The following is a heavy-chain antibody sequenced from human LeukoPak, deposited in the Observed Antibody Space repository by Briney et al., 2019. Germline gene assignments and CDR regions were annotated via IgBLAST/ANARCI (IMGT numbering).Heavy chain of an antibody. CDR1: GGSISSYY. CDR3: ARHGGYHDY. V-gene: IGHV4-59*08. J-gene: IGHJ4*02. Sequence: SETLSLTCIVSGGSISSYYWSWIRQPPGKGLEWIGYIYYSGSTNYNPSLKSRVTISVDTSKNQFSLKLSSVTAADTAVYYCARHGGYHDYWGQGTLVTVSS. D-gene: IGHD3-16*02. CDR2: IYYSGST.